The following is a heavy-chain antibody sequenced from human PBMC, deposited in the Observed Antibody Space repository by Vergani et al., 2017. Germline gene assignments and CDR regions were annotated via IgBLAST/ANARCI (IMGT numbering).Heavy chain of an antibody. CDR3: ARSGLRFHYYMDV. Sequence: QVQLVQSGAEVKKPGSSVKVSCKASGGTFSSYTISWVRQAPGQGLEWMGRIIPILGIANYAQKFQGRVTITADKSTSTAYMELSSLRSEDTAVYYCARSGLRFHYYMDVWGKGTTVTVSS. V-gene: IGHV1-69*02. CDR1: GGTFSSYT. J-gene: IGHJ6*03. CDR2: IIPILGIA. D-gene: IGHD3-3*01.